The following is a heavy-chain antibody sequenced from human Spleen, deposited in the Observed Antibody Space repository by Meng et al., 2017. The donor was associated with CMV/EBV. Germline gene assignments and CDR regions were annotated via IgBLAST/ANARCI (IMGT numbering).Heavy chain of an antibody. CDR2: INPNSGNT. Sequence: LTSYDINWVRQATGQGLEWMGWINPNSGNTGYTQRFQGRLTITRNISINTAYMELSSLRSEDTAVYYCAREYSVTLVRGVTNWFHPWGQGTLVTVSS. CDR3: AREYSVTLVRGVTNWFHP. D-gene: IGHD3-10*01. J-gene: IGHJ5*02. V-gene: IGHV1-8*03. CDR1: LTSYD.